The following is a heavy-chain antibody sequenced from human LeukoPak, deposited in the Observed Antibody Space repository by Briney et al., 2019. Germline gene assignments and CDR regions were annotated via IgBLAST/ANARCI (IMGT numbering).Heavy chain of an antibody. CDR3: ARAVSGSYPPRWYYFDY. CDR2: ISYDGSNK. CDR1: GFTFSSYA. D-gene: IGHD1-26*01. V-gene: IGHV3-30-3*01. Sequence: PGGSLRLSCAASGFTFSSYAMHWVRQAPGKGLEWVAVISYDGSNKYYADSVKGRFTISRDNSKNTLYLQMNSLRAEDTAVYYCARAVSGSYPPRWYYFDYWGQGTLVTVSS. J-gene: IGHJ4*02.